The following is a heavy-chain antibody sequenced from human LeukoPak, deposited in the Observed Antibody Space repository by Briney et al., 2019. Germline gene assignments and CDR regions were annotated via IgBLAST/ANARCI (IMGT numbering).Heavy chain of an antibody. CDR2: IWYDGSNK. CDR3: AKEYGSGRYCFDY. V-gene: IGHV3-33*06. J-gene: IGHJ4*02. CDR1: GFTFSSYG. Sequence: GGSLRLSCAASGFTFSSYGMHWVRQAPGKGLEWVAVIWYDGSNKYYADSVKGRFTISRDNSKNTLYLQMNSLRAEDTAVYYCAKEYGSGRYCFDYWGQGTLVTVSS. D-gene: IGHD3-10*01.